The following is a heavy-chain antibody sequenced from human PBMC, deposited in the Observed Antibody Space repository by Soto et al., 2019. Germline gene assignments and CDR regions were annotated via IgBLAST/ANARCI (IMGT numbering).Heavy chain of an antibody. CDR3: AKTYGSGSFSSPYYYYMDV. V-gene: IGHV3-30*18. CDR1: GFTFSNYG. Sequence: QVQLVESGGGVVQPGRSLRLYCAASGFTFSNYGMHWVRQAPGKGLEWVAVISYDGNNKYYADSVKGRFTISRDSSKNTLYLQMNSLRAEDTAVYYCAKTYGSGSFSSPYYYYMDVWGKGTTVTVSS. CDR2: ISYDGNNK. J-gene: IGHJ6*03. D-gene: IGHD3-10*01.